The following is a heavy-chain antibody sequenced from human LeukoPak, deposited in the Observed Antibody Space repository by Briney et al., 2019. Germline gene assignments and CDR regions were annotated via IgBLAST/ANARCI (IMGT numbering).Heavy chain of an antibody. Sequence: GGSQTLSCRASGLTFCRYAVNWVRQAPEKTLEWVSYISGGGSIIYYADSVKGRFTISRDNAKNSLFLQMNSLRAEDTAVYYCASAIVSTTNYFDSWGQGTLVTV. V-gene: IGHV3-48*03. J-gene: IGHJ4*02. CDR2: ISGGGSII. D-gene: IGHD5/OR15-5a*01. CDR3: ASAIVSTTNYFDS. CDR1: GLTFCRYA.